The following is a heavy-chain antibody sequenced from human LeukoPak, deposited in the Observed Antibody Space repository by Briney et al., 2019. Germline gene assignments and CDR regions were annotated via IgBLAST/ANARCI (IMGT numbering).Heavy chain of an antibody. V-gene: IGHV4-59*12. CDR1: GGITASY. Sequence: SETLSLTCTVSGGITASYWSWIRQSPGKGLEWIGYIFYSGAANYNPSLKTRVTISIDTSRGQFSLKLRSVTAADTAVYFCARVGHNYCFDYWGQGALVTVSS. J-gene: IGHJ4*02. CDR2: IFYSGAA. CDR3: ARVGHNYCFDY. D-gene: IGHD3-10*01.